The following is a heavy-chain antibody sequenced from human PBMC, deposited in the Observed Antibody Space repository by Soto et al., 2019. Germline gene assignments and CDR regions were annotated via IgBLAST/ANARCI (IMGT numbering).Heavy chain of an antibody. J-gene: IGHJ6*03. CDR1: GFTFSNAW. CDR2: IKSKTDGGTT. CDR3: TTVVPPDYGDYVFWGNWYYYYYMDV. V-gene: IGHV3-15*01. Sequence: GGSLRLSCAASGFTFSNAWMSWVRQAPGKGLEWVGRIKSKTDGGTTDYAAPVKGRFTISRDDSKNTLYLQMNSLKTEDTAVYYCTTVVPPDYGDYVFWGNWYYYYYMDVWGKGTTVTVSS. D-gene: IGHD4-17*01.